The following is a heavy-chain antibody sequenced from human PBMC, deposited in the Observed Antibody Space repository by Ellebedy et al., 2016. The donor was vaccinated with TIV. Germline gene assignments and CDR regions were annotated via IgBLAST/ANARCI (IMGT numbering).Heavy chain of an antibody. CDR1: GYNFSNNW. V-gene: IGHV5-10-1*01. Sequence: GESLKISCKISGYNFSNNWISWVRQKPGKGLEWMGRFHPSDSDTDYRPSFRGHVTMSVDKSISFAFLQWSSLQASDTAMYYCAGRGDSDFDSWGQGTVVTVSP. CDR2: FHPSDSDT. J-gene: IGHJ4*02. CDR3: AGRGDSDFDS. D-gene: IGHD4-17*01.